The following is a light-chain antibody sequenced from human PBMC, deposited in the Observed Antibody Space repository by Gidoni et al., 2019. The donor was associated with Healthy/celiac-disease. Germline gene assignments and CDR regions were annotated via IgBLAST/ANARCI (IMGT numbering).Light chain of an antibody. V-gene: IGKV3-20*01. CDR3: QQYGSSSWT. CDR1: QSVSSSY. CDR2: GAS. J-gene: IGKJ1*01. Sequence: IVLTQSPCTLSLSPGERATLSGRASQSVSSSYLAWHQQKPGQAPRLLIYGASSRATGIPDRFSGSGSGTDFTLTISRLEPEDFAVYYCQQYGSSSWTFGQGTKVEIK.